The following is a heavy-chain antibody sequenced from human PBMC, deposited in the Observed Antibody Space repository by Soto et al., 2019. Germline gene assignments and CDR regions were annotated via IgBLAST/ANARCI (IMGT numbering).Heavy chain of an antibody. Sequence: GSLRLSCTASGFTFGDYAMSWFRQAPGKGLEWVGFIRSKAYGGTTEYAASVKGRFTISRDDSKSIAYLQMNSLKTEDTAVYYCTLPKSWSRTYYYYGMDVWGQGTTVTVSS. V-gene: IGHV3-49*03. D-gene: IGHD6-13*01. CDR3: TLPKSWSRTYYYYGMDV. CDR2: IRSKAYGGTT. J-gene: IGHJ6*02. CDR1: GFTFGDYA.